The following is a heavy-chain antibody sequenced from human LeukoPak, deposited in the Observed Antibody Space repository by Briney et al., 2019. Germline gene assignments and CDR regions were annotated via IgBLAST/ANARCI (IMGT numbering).Heavy chain of an antibody. Sequence: PGGSLRLSCAASGFTFSSYAMHWVRQAPGKGLEWVAVISYDGSNKYCADSVKGRFTISRDNSKNTLYLQMNSLRAEDTAVYYCARDGYYDYVWGSYRFDYWGQGTLVTVSS. CDR2: ISYDGSNK. D-gene: IGHD3-16*02. V-gene: IGHV3-30*04. CDR3: ARDGYYDYVWGSYRFDY. CDR1: GFTFSSYA. J-gene: IGHJ4*02.